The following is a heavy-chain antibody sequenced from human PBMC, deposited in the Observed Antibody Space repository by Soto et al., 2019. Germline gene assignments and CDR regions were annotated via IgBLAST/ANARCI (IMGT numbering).Heavy chain of an antibody. CDR1: GFTVSNYW. V-gene: IGHV3-74*01. D-gene: IGHD3-3*01. J-gene: IGHJ6*02. Sequence: GSLRLSCAASGFTVSNYWMNWVRQAPGKGLVWVSHIKSDGTTSYADSVEGRFTVSRDDAKNTFYLQMNSLRAEDTAVYYCAKDRGEEGLKFLEWFGGMDVWGHGTTVTVSS. CDR3: AKDRGEEGLKFLEWFGGMDV. CDR2: IKSDGTT.